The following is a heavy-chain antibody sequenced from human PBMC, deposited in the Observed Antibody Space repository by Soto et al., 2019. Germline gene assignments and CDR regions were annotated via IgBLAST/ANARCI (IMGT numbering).Heavy chain of an antibody. CDR1: GGSISSGDYY. V-gene: IGHV4-30-4*01. CDR2: IYYSGST. D-gene: IGHD3-9*01. Sequence: SETLSLTCTVSGGSISSGDYYWSWIRQPPGKGLEWIGYIYYSGSTYYNPSLKSRATISVETSKNKFSLKLSSVTAADTAVYYFSREDVLRQFDWLPLRAFDIWGQEPMVTVS. J-gene: IGHJ3*02. CDR3: SREDVLRQFDWLPLRAFDI.